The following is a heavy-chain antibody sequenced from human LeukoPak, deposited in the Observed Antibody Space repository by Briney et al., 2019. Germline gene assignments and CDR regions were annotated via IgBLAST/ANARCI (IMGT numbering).Heavy chain of an antibody. CDR2: INHSGST. D-gene: IGHD3-22*01. V-gene: IGHV4-34*01. CDR1: GGSFSGYY. CDR3: ASFSTTYYYDSSATLSAFDS. Sequence: KPSETLSLTCAVYGGSFSGYYWSWIRQPPGKGLEWIGEINHSGSTNYNPSLKSRVTRSVDTSKNQFSLKLSSVTAADTAVYYCASFSTTYYYDSSATLSAFDSWGQGRMVTVYS. J-gene: IGHJ3*02.